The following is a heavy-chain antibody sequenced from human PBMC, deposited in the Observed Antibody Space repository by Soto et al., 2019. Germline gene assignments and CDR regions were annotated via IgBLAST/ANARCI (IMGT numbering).Heavy chain of an antibody. CDR3: ERSVAARRGEDWFDP. J-gene: IGHJ5*02. Sequence: GFLRLSCAASGFSVSSNYMSWVRQAPGKGLEWVSVIYSGGSTYYADSVKGRFTISRDNSKNTLYLQINSLRAEDTAVYYCERSVAARRGEDWFDPWGQGTLVTVSS. CDR1: GFSVSSNY. D-gene: IGHD6-6*01. V-gene: IGHV3-53*01. CDR2: IYSGGST.